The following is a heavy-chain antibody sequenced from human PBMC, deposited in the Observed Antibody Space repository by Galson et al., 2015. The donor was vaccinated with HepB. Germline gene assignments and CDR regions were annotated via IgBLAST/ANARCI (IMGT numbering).Heavy chain of an antibody. CDR1: GGSISSNSYF. J-gene: IGHJ4*02. CDR2: IYYSGST. Sequence: SEPLSLTCTVSGGSISSNSYFWGWIRQPPGKGLEWIGSIYYSGSTYYNPSLKSRVTISVDTSKNQFSLRLSSVTAADTAVYYCASGIATADTLDYWGQGSLVAVSS. V-gene: IGHV4-39*01. CDR3: ASGIATADTLDY. D-gene: IGHD6-13*01.